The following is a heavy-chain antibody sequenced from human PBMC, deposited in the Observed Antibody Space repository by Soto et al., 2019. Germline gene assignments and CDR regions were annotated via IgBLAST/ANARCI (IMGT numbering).Heavy chain of an antibody. Sequence: QVQLQESGPGLVKPSQTLSLTCTVSGGSISSGGYYWSWIRQHPGKGLEWIGYIYYSGSTYYNPSLKSRVTISLATSKNQCSLKLRSVTAADTAVYYCARSPEATVTAFDYWGQGTLVTVSS. CDR3: ARSPEATVTAFDY. J-gene: IGHJ4*02. V-gene: IGHV4-31*03. D-gene: IGHD4-17*01. CDR2: IYYSGST. CDR1: GGSISSGGYY.